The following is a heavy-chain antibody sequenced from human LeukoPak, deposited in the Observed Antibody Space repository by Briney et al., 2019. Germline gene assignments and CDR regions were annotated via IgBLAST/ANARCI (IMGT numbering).Heavy chain of an antibody. Sequence: ASVKVSCKDSGYTFTSYGISWVRQAPGQGLEWMGLVSAYNGNTNYAQKLQGRVTMTTDTSTSTAYMELRSLRSDDTAVYYCARDLLGYDSSGYYYPNDYWGQGTLVTVSS. J-gene: IGHJ4*02. D-gene: IGHD3-22*01. CDR1: GYTFTSYG. CDR2: VSAYNGNT. V-gene: IGHV1-18*01. CDR3: ARDLLGYDSSGYYYPNDY.